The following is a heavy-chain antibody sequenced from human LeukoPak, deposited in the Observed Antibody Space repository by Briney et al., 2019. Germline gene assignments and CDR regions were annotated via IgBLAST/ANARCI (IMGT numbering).Heavy chain of an antibody. CDR2: TSGSGGST. J-gene: IGHJ4*02. V-gene: IGHV3-23*01. Sequence: GGSLRLSCAASEFTFSSYAMNWVRQAPGKGLEWVSATSGSGGSTYYADSVKGRFTISRDNAKNSLYLQMNSLRAEDTAVYYCARDRADYAFDYWGQGTLVTVSS. CDR3: ARDRADYAFDY. CDR1: EFTFSSYA. D-gene: IGHD4-17*01.